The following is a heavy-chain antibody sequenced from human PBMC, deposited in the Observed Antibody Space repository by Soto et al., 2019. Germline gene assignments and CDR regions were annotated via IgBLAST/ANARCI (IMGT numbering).Heavy chain of an antibody. Sequence: QVPLVQSGAEVKKPGASVKVSCKASGYTFATYDFAWVRQATGQGLEWMGWMNPNTGNTGYAQAFRGRVTMTRNTSITTAYMELSSLRSEDTAVYFCARRKERSGPYYLDSWGQGTLVTVSS. CDR1: GYTFATYD. D-gene: IGHD6-25*01. J-gene: IGHJ4*02. CDR2: MNPNTGNT. V-gene: IGHV1-8*01. CDR3: ARRKERSGPYYLDS.